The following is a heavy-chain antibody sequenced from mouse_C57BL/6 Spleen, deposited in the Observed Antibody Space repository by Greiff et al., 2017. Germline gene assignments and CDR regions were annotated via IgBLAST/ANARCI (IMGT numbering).Heavy chain of an antibody. V-gene: IGHV1-64*01. CDR2: IRPNSGST. J-gene: IGHJ2*01. Sequence: QVQLQQPGAELVKPGASVTLSCKASGYTFTSYWMHWVKQRPGQGLEWIGMIRPNSGSTNYNAKFTSNATLTRNKYYSTDYMQLSSLTSEDSAVYYCSRAITTVVALDYWGQGTILTVSA. CDR3: SRAITTVVALDY. D-gene: IGHD1-1*01. CDR1: GYTFTSYW.